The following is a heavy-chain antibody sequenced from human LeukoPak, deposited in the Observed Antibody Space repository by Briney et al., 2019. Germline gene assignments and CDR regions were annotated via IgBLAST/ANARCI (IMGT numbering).Heavy chain of an antibody. V-gene: IGHV3-23*01. CDR2: ISGSGGST. CDR3: AKDLRVLWFGELNI. Sequence: GGSLRLSCAASGFTFSSYAMSWVRQAPGKGLEWVSAISGSGGSTHYADSVKGRFTISRDNSKNTLYLQMNSLRAEDTAVYYCAKDLRVLWFGELNIWGQGTLVTVSS. CDR1: GFTFSSYA. J-gene: IGHJ4*02. D-gene: IGHD3-10*01.